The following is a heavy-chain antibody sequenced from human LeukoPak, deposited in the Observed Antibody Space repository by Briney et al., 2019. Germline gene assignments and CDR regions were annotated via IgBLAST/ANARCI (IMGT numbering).Heavy chain of an antibody. CDR2: IWYDGSNK. CDR3: ARTLWFGELSPLDY. CDR1: GFTFSSFA. D-gene: IGHD3-10*01. Sequence: GGSLRLSCAASGFTFSSFAIHWVRQAPGKGLEWVAVIWYDGSNKYYADSVKGRFTISRDNSKNTLYLQMNSLRAEDTAVYYCARTLWFGELSPLDYWGQGTLVTVSS. V-gene: IGHV3-33*08. J-gene: IGHJ4*02.